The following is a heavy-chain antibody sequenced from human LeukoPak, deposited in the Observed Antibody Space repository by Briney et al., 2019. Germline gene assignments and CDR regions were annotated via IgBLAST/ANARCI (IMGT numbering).Heavy chain of an antibody. CDR1: GFTFSSYG. V-gene: IGHV3-30*02. J-gene: IGHJ6*02. D-gene: IGHD6-13*01. CDR3: AKDSRYSSSWATSWSTIYYYGMDV. Sequence: PGESLRLSCAASGFTFSSYGMHWVRQAPGKGLEWVAFIRYDGSNKYYADSVKGRFTISRDNSKNTLYLQMNSLRAEDTAVYYCAKDSRYSSSWATSWSTIYYYGMDVWGQGTTVTVSS. CDR2: IRYDGSNK.